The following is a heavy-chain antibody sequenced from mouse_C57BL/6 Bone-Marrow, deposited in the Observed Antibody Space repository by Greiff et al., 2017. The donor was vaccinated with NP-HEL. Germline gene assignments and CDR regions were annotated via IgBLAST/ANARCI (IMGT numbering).Heavy chain of an antibody. CDR3: THYYGSSYWYFDV. J-gene: IGHJ1*03. D-gene: IGHD1-1*01. CDR2: IDPENGDT. CDR1: GFNITDDY. Sequence: EVHLVESGAELVRPGASVKLSCTASGFNITDDYMHWVKQRPEQGLEWIGWIDPENGDTEYASKFQGKATITADTSSNTAYLQLSSLTSEDTAVYYCTHYYGSSYWYFDVWGTGTTVTVSS. V-gene: IGHV14-4*01.